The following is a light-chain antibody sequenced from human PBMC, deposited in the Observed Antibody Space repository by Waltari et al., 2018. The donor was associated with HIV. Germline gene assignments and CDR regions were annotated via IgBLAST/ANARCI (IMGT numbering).Light chain of an antibody. CDR2: DDK. J-gene: IGLJ2*01. CDR3: QVWDSSTDHMV. V-gene: IGLV3-21*02. CDR1: NIGIKS. Sequence: SYVLTQPPSVSVAPGQTARITCGGDNIGIKSVHWYQQKPGQAPVLVVYDDKDRPSGIPGRFSGSNSENTATLIIRSVEVGDEADYYCQVWDSSTDHMVFGGGTKLTVL.